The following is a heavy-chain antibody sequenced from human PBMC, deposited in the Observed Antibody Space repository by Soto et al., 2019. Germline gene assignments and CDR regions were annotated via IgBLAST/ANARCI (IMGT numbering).Heavy chain of an antibody. CDR1: GFTFSSYA. CDR3: AKSSRGYSYGKNFDY. J-gene: IGHJ4*02. Sequence: GGSLRLSCAASGFTFSSYAMSWVRQAPGKGLEWVSAISGSGGSTYYADSVKGRFTISRDNSKNTLYLQMNSLRAEDTAVYYCAKSSRGYSYGKNFDYWGQGTLVTVSS. D-gene: IGHD5-18*01. CDR2: ISGSGGST. V-gene: IGHV3-23*01.